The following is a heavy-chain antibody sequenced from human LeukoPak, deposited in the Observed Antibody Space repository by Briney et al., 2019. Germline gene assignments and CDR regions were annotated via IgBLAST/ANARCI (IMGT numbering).Heavy chain of an antibody. CDR2: ISGSGGST. J-gene: IGHJ4*02. V-gene: IGHV3-23*01. D-gene: IGHD3-9*01. CDR1: GFTFSSYA. CDR3: AKGGRYFDWLSLDY. Sequence: GGSLRLSCAASGFTFSSYAMSWVRQAPGKGLEWVSAISGSGGSTYYADSVKGRFTISRDNSKNTLYLQMNSLRAEDTAVYYCAKGGRYFDWLSLDYWGQGTPVTVSS.